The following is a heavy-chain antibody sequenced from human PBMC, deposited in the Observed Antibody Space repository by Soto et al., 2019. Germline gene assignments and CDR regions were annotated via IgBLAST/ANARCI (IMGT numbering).Heavy chain of an antibody. J-gene: IGHJ6*02. CDR1: GGSISSYY. CDR2: IYYSGST. CDR3: AKVFIGQGGGLDYDFWSGYYRRYYYYGMDV. Sequence: SETLSLTCTVSGGSISSYYWSWIRQPPGKGLEWIGYIYYSGSTNYNSSLKSRVTISVDTSKNQFSLKLSSVTAADTAVYYCAKVFIGQGGGLDYDFWSGYYRRYYYYGMDVWGQGTTVTVSS. V-gene: IGHV4-59*01. D-gene: IGHD3-3*01.